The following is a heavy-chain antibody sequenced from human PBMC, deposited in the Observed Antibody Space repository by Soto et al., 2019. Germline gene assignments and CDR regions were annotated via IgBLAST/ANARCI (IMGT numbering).Heavy chain of an antibody. D-gene: IGHD4-17*01. CDR3: AKDLHYGASDF. V-gene: IGHV3-74*01. Sequence: EVQLVESGGGLVHPGGSLRLSCAASGFTFSNYWMHWVRQVPGKGLEWVSRINTDGSSTGYAASVKGRFTISRDNAKSKLYVQMNSLRAEDTAVYYCAKDLHYGASDFWGQGTLVTVSS. CDR1: GFTFSNYW. J-gene: IGHJ4*02. CDR2: INTDGSST.